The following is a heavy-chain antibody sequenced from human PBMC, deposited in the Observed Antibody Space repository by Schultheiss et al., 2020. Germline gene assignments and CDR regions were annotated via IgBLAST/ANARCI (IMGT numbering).Heavy chain of an antibody. J-gene: IGHJ3*02. CDR1: GFTFSSYG. D-gene: IGHD6-13*01. V-gene: IGHV3-30*18. Sequence: GGSLRLSCAASGFTFSSYGMHWVRQAPGKGLEWVAVISYDGSNKYYADSVKGRFTISRDNSKNTLYLQMNSLRAEDTAVYYCAKELHSSSWSYDAFDIWGQGTMVTVSS. CDR3: AKELHSSSWSYDAFDI. CDR2: ISYDGSNK.